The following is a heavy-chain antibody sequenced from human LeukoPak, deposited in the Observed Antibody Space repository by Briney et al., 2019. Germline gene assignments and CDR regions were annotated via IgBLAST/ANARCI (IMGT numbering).Heavy chain of an antibody. V-gene: IGHV3-23*01. J-gene: IGHJ4*02. CDR1: GFTFSSYA. Sequence: GGSLRLSCAASGFTFSSYAMSWVRQAPGKGLEWVSAISGSGGSTYYADSVKGRFTISRDNSKNTLYLQMNSLRAEDTAVYYCAKGGVGYSYGYTPRFDYWGQGTLVTVSS. CDR2: ISGSGGST. D-gene: IGHD5-18*01. CDR3: AKGGVGYSYGYTPRFDY.